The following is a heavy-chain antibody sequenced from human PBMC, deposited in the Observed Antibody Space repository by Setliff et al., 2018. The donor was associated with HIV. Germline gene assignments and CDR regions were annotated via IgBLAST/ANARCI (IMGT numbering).Heavy chain of an antibody. CDR3: VGFSSGPDW. D-gene: IGHD3-22*01. J-gene: IGHJ4*02. Sequence: SGGSLRLSCAASGFTFSSYWMHWVRQAPGKGLVWVSRIDSDGSSTRYADSVKGRFTISRDNAENTVFLQMNSLRAEDTAVYYCVGFSSGPDWWGQGTLVTVSS. CDR2: IDSDGSST. V-gene: IGHV3-74*01. CDR1: GFTFSSYW.